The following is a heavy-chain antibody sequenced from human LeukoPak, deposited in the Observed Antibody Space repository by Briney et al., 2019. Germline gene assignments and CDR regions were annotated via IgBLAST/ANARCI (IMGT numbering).Heavy chain of an antibody. V-gene: IGHV1-18*01. D-gene: IGHD6-6*01. J-gene: IGHJ6*02. CDR3: ARDRGIAARRSYYYYGMDV. Sequence: ASVKVSCKASGYTFTSYGISWVRQAPGQGLEWMGWISAYNGNTNYAQKLQGRVTVTTDTSTSTAYMELRSLRSDDTAVYYCARDRGIAARRSYYYYGMDVWGQGTTVTVSS. CDR1: GYTFTSYG. CDR2: ISAYNGNT.